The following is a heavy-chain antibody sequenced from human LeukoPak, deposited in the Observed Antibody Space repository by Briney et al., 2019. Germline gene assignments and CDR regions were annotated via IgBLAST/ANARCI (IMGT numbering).Heavy chain of an antibody. CDR1: GGSISSYY. CDR3: ARGPGSY. CDR2: INHSGST. V-gene: IGHV4-34*01. J-gene: IGHJ4*02. Sequence: SETLSLTCTVSGGSISSYYWSWIRQPPGKGLEWIGEINHSGSTNYNPSLKSRVTISVDTSKNQFSLKLSSVTAADTAVYYCARGPGSYWGQGTLVTVSS. D-gene: IGHD1-26*01.